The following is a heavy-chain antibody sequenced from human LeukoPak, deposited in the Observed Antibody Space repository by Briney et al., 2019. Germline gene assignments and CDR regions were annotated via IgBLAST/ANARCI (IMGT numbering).Heavy chain of an antibody. CDR3: AYGDYYDSGGYYSSY. V-gene: IGHV3-53*01. Sequence: GGSLRLSCAASGFTVSSNYMSWVRQAPGKGLEWVSVIYSGGSTYYADSVKGRFTISRDNSKNTLYLQMNSLRAEDTAVYYCAYGDYYDSGGYYSSYWGQGTLVTVSS. J-gene: IGHJ4*02. CDR2: IYSGGST. D-gene: IGHD3-22*01. CDR1: GFTVSSNY.